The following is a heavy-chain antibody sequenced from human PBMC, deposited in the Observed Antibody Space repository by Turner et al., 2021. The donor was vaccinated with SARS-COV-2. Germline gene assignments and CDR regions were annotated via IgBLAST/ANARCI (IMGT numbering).Heavy chain of an antibody. CDR3: ARGPRGYDFWSGYPNWFDP. Sequence: QVQLGQSGAEVKKPGASVKVSCKASGYTFSGYYMHWVRQAPGQGLEWMGWSNPNSGGTNYAQKFQGRVTMTSDTSISTAYMELSRLRSDDTAVYYCARGPRGYDFWSGYPNWFDPWGQGTLVTVSS. V-gene: IGHV1-2*02. CDR2: SNPNSGGT. J-gene: IGHJ5*02. D-gene: IGHD3-3*01. CDR1: GYTFSGYY.